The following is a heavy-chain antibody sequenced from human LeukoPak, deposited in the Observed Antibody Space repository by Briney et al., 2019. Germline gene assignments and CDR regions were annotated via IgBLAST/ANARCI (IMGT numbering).Heavy chain of an antibody. CDR3: ANHIMITFGGVLYFDY. CDR2: ISGSGGSP. D-gene: IGHD3-16*01. Sequence: GGSLRLSCAASGFTFSSYAMSWVRQAPGKGLAWVSAISGSGGSPYYADSVKGRFTISRDNSKNTLYLQMNSLRAEDTAVYYCANHIMITFGGVLYFDYWGQGTLVTVSS. J-gene: IGHJ4*02. V-gene: IGHV3-23*01. CDR1: GFTFSSYA.